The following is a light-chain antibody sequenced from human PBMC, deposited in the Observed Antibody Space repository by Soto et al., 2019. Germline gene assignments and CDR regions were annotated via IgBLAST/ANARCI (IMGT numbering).Light chain of an antibody. CDR1: NLQTKN. V-gene: IGLV3-21*02. Sequence: SSVLTQPPSVSVAPGQTAIITCGGDNLQTKNVHWYQQRPGQAPVLVIYDDNDRPSGIPERFSGSNSGNLATLTLSRVEARDEADYYCQVWDTNSGAVFGGGTKVTVL. CDR3: QVWDTNSGAV. J-gene: IGLJ2*01. CDR2: DDN.